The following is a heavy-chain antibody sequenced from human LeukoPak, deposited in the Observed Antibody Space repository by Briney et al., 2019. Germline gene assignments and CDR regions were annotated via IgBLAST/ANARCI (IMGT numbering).Heavy chain of an antibody. CDR1: GYTFTRYP. D-gene: IGHD3-22*01. Sequence: GASVTVSCKASGYTFTRYPMHWVRQAPGQGLEWMGIINPSGGSTSYAQKFQGRVTMTRDTSTSTVYMELSSLRSEDTAVYYCARPRDYYDSSGYYPPGRYGMDVWGQGTTVTVSS. CDR2: INPSGGST. J-gene: IGHJ6*02. V-gene: IGHV1-46*01. CDR3: ARPRDYYDSSGYYPPGRYGMDV.